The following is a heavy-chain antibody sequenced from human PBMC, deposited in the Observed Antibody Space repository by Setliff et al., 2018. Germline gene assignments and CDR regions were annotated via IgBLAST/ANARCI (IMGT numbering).Heavy chain of an antibody. CDR3: FGAGTCSY. CDR2: ISSSGSTI. J-gene: IGHJ4*02. D-gene: IGHD3-10*01. Sequence: GGSLRLSCAASGFTFSSYEMNWVRQAPGKGLEWVSYISSSGSTIYYADSVKGRFTISRDNAKNSLSLQMNNLRTEDTAVYYCFGAGTCSYWGQGTLVTVSS. V-gene: IGHV3-48*03. CDR1: GFTFSSYE.